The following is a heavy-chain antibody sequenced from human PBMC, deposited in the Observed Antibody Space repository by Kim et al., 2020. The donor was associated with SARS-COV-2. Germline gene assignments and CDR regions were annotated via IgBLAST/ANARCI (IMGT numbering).Heavy chain of an antibody. D-gene: IGHD6-13*01. Sequence: GGSLRLSCAASGFTFSSYSMSWVRQAPGKGLEWVSVIYSGGSSTYYADSVKGRFTISRDNSKNTLYLQMNSLRAEDTAVYYCAKCDGIGAAGTRGQGTLVTLS. CDR1: GFTFSSYS. CDR2: IYSGGSST. V-gene: IGHV3-23*03. J-gene: IGHJ4*02. CDR3: AKCDGIGAAGT.